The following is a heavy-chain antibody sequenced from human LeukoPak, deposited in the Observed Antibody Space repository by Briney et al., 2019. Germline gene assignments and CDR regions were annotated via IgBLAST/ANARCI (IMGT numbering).Heavy chain of an antibody. CDR3: ARVRASGWWYGSGSYPNYFDY. Sequence: SETLSLTCAVYGGSFSGYYWSWIRQPPGQGLEWIGEINHSGSTNYNPSPKSRVTISVDTSKNQFSLKLSSVTAADTAVYYCARVRASGWWYGSGSYPNYFDYWGQGTLVTVSS. CDR2: INHSGST. J-gene: IGHJ4*02. CDR1: GGSFSGYY. D-gene: IGHD3-10*01. V-gene: IGHV4-34*01.